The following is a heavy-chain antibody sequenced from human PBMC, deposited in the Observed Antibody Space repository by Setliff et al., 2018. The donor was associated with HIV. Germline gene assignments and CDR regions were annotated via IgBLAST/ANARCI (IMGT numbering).Heavy chain of an antibody. V-gene: IGHV1-3*01. Sequence: ASVKVSCKASGYTFSQYPMHWVRQAPGQRPEWMGWINAGNGNTKYSQKFQGRVTITRDISASTAYMELSSLRFEDTAVYYCARDPNQVGAVAGALDYWGQGTLVTVSS. CDR2: INAGNGNT. D-gene: IGHD6-19*01. CDR3: ARDPNQVGAVAGALDY. CDR1: GYTFSQYP. J-gene: IGHJ4*02.